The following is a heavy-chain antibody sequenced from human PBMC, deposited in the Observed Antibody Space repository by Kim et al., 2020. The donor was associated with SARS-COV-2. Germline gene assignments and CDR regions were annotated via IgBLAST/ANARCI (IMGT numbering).Heavy chain of an antibody. CDR3: AKDITIAAANYYYYGMDV. V-gene: IGHV3-9*01. J-gene: IGHJ6*02. Sequence: KGRFTISGDNAKNSLYLQMNSLRAEDTALYYCAKDITIAAANYYYYGMDVWGQGTTVTVSS. D-gene: IGHD6-13*01.